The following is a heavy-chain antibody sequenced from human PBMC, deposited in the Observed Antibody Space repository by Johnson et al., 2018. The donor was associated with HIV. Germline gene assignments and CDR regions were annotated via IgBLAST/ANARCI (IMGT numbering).Heavy chain of an antibody. D-gene: IGHD1-26*01. CDR1: GFTFSSYA. CDR3: ARQYRNSGSRTGAFDI. J-gene: IGHJ3*02. V-gene: IGHV3-30-3*01. Sequence: QMLLVESGGDLVQRGGSLRLSCAASGFTFSSYAMHWVRQAPGKGLEWVAVISYYGSNKYYADSVKGRFTISRDNSKNTLYLQMNSLRAEDTAVYYCARQYRNSGSRTGAFDIWGQGTMVTVSS. CDR2: ISYYGSNK.